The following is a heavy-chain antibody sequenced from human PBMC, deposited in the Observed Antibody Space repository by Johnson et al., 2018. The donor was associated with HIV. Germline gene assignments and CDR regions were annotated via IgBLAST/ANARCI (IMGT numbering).Heavy chain of an antibody. CDR1: GYTFSSYA. CDR3: ARVHSGGAFDI. V-gene: IGHV3-66*01. CDR2: IYSGGST. Sequence: MLLVESGGGVVQPGRSLRLSCAASGYTFSSYAMHWVRQAPGKGLEWVAVIYSGGSTYYADSVKGRFTISRDNSKNTLYLQMNSLRAEDTAVYYCARVHSGGAFDIWGQGTMVTVSS. J-gene: IGHJ3*02.